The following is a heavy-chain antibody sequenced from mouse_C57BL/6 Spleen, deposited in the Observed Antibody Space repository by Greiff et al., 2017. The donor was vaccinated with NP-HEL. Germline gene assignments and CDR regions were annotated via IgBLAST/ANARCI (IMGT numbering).Heavy chain of an antibody. D-gene: IGHD3-3*01. CDR3: ARGGTGAMDY. J-gene: IGHJ4*01. CDR2: INPNNGGT. CDR1: GYTFTDYN. Sequence: LVESGPELVKPGASVKMSCKASGYTFTDYNMHWVKQSHGKSLEWIGYINPNNGGTSYNQKFKGKATLTVNKSSSTAYMELRSLTSEDSAVYYCARGGTGAMDYWGQGTSVTVSS. V-gene: IGHV1-22*01.